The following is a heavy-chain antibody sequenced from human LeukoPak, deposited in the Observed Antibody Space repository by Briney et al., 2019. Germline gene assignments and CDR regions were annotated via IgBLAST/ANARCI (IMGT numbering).Heavy chain of an antibody. CDR1: GYSFTSYW. CDR2: IYPGDSDT. J-gene: IGHJ4*02. V-gene: IGHV5-51*01. CDR3: ARLGSAPLLRGYPGRNWFLDY. D-gene: IGHD3-9*01. Sequence: RGESLKISCKGSGYSFTSYWIGWVRQMPGKGLEWMGIIYPGDSDTRYSPSFQGQVTISADKSISTAYLQWSSLKASDTAMYYCARLGSAPLLRGYPGRNWFLDYWGQGTLVTVSS.